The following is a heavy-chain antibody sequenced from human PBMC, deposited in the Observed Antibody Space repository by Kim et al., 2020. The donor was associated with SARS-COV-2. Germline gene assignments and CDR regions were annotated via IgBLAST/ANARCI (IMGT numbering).Heavy chain of an antibody. CDR3: ARAIRFWSGYYRGYYYYYGMDV. V-gene: IGHV3-11*06. Sequence: GGSLRLSCAASGFTFSDYYMSWIRQAPGKGLEWVSYISSSSSYTNYADSVKGRFTISRDNAKNSLYLQMNSLRAEDTAVYYCARAIRFWSGYYRGYYYYYGMDVWGQGTTVTVPS. D-gene: IGHD3-3*01. CDR2: ISSSSSYT. CDR1: GFTFSDYY. J-gene: IGHJ6*02.